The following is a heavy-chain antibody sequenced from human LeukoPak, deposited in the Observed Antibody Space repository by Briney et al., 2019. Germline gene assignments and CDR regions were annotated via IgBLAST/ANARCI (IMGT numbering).Heavy chain of an antibody. CDR1: GFTFSRFP. D-gene: IGHD1-26*01. J-gene: IGHJ4*02. CDR2: ITGGGDSI. CDR3: AKENPVGGTNYFDY. Sequence: PGGSLRLSCAASGFTFSRFPMSWLRQAPGKVLEWVSAITGGGDSIYYADSVKGRFTISRDNSKNTLYLQMNTLRAEDRAVYYCAKENPVGGTNYFDYWGQETLVTVSS. V-gene: IGHV3-23*01.